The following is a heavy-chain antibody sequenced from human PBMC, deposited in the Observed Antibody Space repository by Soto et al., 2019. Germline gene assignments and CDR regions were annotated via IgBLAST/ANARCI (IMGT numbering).Heavy chain of an antibody. V-gene: IGHV4-59*08. Sequence: SETLSLTCTVSGDSISSYYWSWIRQPPGKGLEWIGYIYFRGSTNYTPSLKSRVTISVDTSKNQFSLKLSSVTAADTAVYYCASHMVRGVPFGYWGQGTLVTVSS. CDR2: IYFRGST. D-gene: IGHD3-10*01. CDR1: GDSISSYY. J-gene: IGHJ4*02. CDR3: ASHMVRGVPFGY.